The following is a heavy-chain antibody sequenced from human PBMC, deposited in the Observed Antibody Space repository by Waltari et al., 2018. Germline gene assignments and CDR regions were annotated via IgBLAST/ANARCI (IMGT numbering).Heavy chain of an antibody. J-gene: IGHJ4*02. CDR1: GGSISSSSYY. CDR2: IYYSGST. V-gene: IGHV4-39*01. Sequence: QLQLQESGPGLVKPSETLSLTCTVSGGSISSSSYYWGWIRQPPGKGLEWIGSIYYSGSTSYNPSLKRRVTISVDTSKNQFSLKLSSVTAADTAVYYCARHSIAARLFDYWGQGTLVTVSS. D-gene: IGHD6-6*01. CDR3: ARHSIAARLFDY.